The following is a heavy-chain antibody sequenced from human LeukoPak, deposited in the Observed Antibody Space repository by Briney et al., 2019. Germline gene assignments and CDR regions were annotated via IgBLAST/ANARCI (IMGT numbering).Heavy chain of an antibody. CDR3: ARASAVAGTRHY. J-gene: IGHJ4*02. V-gene: IGHV3-21*01. CDR1: GFTFSSYS. Sequence: GGSLRLSCAASGFTFSSYSMNWVRQAPGKGLEWVSSISSSSSYIYYADSVKGRFTISRDNAKNSLYLQMNSLRAEDTAVYYCARASAVAGTRHYWGQGTPVTVSS. CDR2: ISSSSSYI. D-gene: IGHD6-19*01.